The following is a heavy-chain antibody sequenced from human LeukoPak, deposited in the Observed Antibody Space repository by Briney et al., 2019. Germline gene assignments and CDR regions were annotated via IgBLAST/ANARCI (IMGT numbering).Heavy chain of an antibody. CDR1: AYTFTGYY. CDR3: ARGSDVVSAAEGDY. D-gene: IGHD2-2*01. V-gene: IGHV1-2*02. Sequence: GASVKVSCKASAYTFTGYYMHWVRQAPGQGLEWMGWTNPHSGDTNYAQKFQGRLTMTRDTSINPAYLELSRLRSDGTAVYYCARGSDVVSAAEGDYWGQGTLVTVSS. CDR2: TNPHSGDT. J-gene: IGHJ4*02.